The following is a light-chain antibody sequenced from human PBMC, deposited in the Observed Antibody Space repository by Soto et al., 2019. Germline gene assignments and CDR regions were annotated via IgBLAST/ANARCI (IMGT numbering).Light chain of an antibody. J-gene: IGLJ3*02. CDR1: MRDVGAYNL. CDR3: SAYTARSTLV. V-gene: IGLV2-14*01. Sequence: QSALTQPASVSGSAGQSITISCSGTMRDVGAYNLVSWYQQHPGTAPKLIIYEVRNRPSGISSRFYGSRSGNKASLTISGLQTEDEGDYYCSAYTARSTLVFGGGTKVTVL. CDR2: EVR.